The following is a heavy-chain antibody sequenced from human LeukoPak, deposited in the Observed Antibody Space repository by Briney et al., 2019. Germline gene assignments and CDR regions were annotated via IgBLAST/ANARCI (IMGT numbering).Heavy chain of an antibody. CDR1: GGSISSSSYY. J-gene: IGHJ4*02. CDR3: AREMGDY. CDR2: IYYSGST. D-gene: IGHD3-16*01. Sequence: SETLSLTCTVSGGSISSSSYYWGWIRQPPGKGVEWIGSIYYSGSTNYNPSLKSRVTISVDTSKNQFSLKLSSVTAADTAVYYCAREMGDYWGQGTLVTVSS. V-gene: IGHV4-39*07.